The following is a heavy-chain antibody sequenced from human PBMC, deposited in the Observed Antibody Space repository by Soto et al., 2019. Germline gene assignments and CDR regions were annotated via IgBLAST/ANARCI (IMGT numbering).Heavy chain of an antibody. D-gene: IGHD2-8*01. V-gene: IGHV1-18*01. CDR1: GYTFTNYG. J-gene: IGHJ5*01. CDR2: ISVYNGNT. CDR3: ARLIGDSWLDS. Sequence: ASVKVSCKASGYTFTNYGISWLRQAPGQGPEWMGWISVYNGNTNYTQKLRGRVTMTTDTSNNQLSLQLNSVTPDDTAVYYCARLIGDSWLDSWGQGTLVTVSS.